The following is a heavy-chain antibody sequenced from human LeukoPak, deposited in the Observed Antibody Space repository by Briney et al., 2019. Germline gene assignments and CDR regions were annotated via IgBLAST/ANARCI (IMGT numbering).Heavy chain of an antibody. V-gene: IGHV3-9*01. D-gene: IGHD3/OR15-3a*01. CDR2: FSWNSGLI. Sequence: PGGSLRLSCAVSGFTFEVYDMLWVRQAPGKGLEWVSCFSWNSGLIDYADSVKGRFTISRDNAKNSLYVQMNSLKAEDTAFYYCAKVGIFGLVTYYFDYWGQGTLVTVSS. CDR3: AKVGIFGLVTYYFDY. CDR1: GFTFEVYD. J-gene: IGHJ4*02.